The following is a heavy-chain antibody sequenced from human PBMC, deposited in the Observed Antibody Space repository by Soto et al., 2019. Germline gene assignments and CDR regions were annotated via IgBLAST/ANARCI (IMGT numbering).Heavy chain of an antibody. CDR2: ISISNDNT. Sequence: VQLVESGGGLVKPGGSLRLSCAASGFTFSDYYMSWIRQAPGKGLEWVSAISISNDNTYYADSVKGRFTISRDNSKNTLFLQMNSLRVEDTAVYYCAKDRQGQWLVLDYWGQGTLVTVSS. V-gene: IGHV3-23*04. CDR1: GFTFSDYY. J-gene: IGHJ4*02. CDR3: AKDRQGQWLVLDY. D-gene: IGHD6-19*01.